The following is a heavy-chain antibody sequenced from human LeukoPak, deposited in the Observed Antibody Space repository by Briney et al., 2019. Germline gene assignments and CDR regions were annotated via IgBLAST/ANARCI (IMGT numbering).Heavy chain of an antibody. CDR3: AKGPSSGWYYFDY. CDR2: ISSSSSTI. V-gene: IGHV3-48*04. CDR1: GFTFSSYS. D-gene: IGHD6-19*01. Sequence: GGSLRLSCAASGFTFSSYSMNWVRQAPGKGLEWVSYISSSSSTIYYADSVKGRFTISRDNSKNSLYLQMNSLRTEDTALYYCAKGPSSGWYYFDYWGQGTLVTVSS. J-gene: IGHJ4*02.